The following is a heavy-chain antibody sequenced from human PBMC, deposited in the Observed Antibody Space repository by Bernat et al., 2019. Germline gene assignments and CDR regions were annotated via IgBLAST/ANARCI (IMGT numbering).Heavy chain of an antibody. CDR3: ARDRYYFYY. J-gene: IGHJ4*02. V-gene: IGHV3-7*01. CDR2: IKQDGSEK. CDR1: GFTFSSSW. Sequence: VQLVESGGGLVQPGGSLRLSCAASGFTFSSSWMTWVRQAPGKGLEWVANIKQDGSEKYYVDSVKGRFTISRDNAKNSLYLQMNGLRAEDTAVYYCARDRYYFYYWGQGTLVTVSS.